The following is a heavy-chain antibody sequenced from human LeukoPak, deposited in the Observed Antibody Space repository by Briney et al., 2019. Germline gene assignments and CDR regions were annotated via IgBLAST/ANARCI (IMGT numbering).Heavy chain of an antibody. V-gene: IGHV5-51*01. J-gene: IGHJ5*02. CDR2: IYPGDSDT. CDR3: ARTYCGGDCYSNWFDP. Sequence: GESLWISCKGSGYSFTSYWIGWVRQMPGKGLEWMGIIYPGDSDTRYSPSFQGQVTISADKSISTAYLQWSSLKASDTAMYYCARTYCGGDCYSNWFDPWGQGTLVTVSS. CDR1: GYSFTSYW. D-gene: IGHD2-21*02.